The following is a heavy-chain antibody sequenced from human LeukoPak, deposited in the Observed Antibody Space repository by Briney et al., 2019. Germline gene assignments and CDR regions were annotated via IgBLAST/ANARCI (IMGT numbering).Heavy chain of an antibody. CDR3: AKALRGIVAFDI. Sequence: GGSLRLSCAASGFTFSSYWMSWVRQAPGKGLEWVANIKQDGSEKYYVDSVKGRFTISRDNAKNSLYLQTNSLRAEGTAVYYCAKALRGIVAFDIWGQGTMVTVSS. CDR2: IKQDGSEK. D-gene: IGHD3-16*01. J-gene: IGHJ3*02. CDR1: GFTFSSYW. V-gene: IGHV3-7*03.